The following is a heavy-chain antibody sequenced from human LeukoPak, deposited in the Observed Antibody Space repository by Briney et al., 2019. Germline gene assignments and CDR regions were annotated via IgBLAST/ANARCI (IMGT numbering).Heavy chain of an antibody. J-gene: IGHJ6*02. D-gene: IGHD3-22*01. Sequence: GGSLRLSCAASGFTFSSYGMHLVRQAPGKGLEWVAVISYDGSNKYYADSVKGRFTISRDNSKNTLYLQMNSLRAEDTAVYCCAKEGYYYDSSGYNYYYGMDVWGQGTTVTVSS. CDR2: ISYDGSNK. CDR3: AKEGYYYDSSGYNYYYGMDV. V-gene: IGHV3-30*18. CDR1: GFTFSSYG.